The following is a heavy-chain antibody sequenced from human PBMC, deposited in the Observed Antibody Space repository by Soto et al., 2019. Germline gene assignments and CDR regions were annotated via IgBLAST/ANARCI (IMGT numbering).Heavy chain of an antibody. J-gene: IGHJ6*02. CDR1: GFTFSSYW. V-gene: IGHV3-74*01. CDR2: INSDGSST. D-gene: IGHD2-2*02. CDR3: ARRGGRVGYCSSTSCYTDYYYGMDV. Sequence: GGSLRLSCAASGFTFSSYWMHWVRQAPGKWLVWVSRINSDGSSTSYADSVKGRFTISRDNAKNTLYLQMNSLRAEDTAVYYCARRGGRVGYCSSTSCYTDYYYGMDVWGQGXTVTVYS.